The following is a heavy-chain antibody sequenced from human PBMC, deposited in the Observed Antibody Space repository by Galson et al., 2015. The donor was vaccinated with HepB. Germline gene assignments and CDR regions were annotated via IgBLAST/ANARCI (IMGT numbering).Heavy chain of an antibody. V-gene: IGHV1-46*01. Sequence: QSGAEVTKPGESLKISCKASGYTFTSYYMHWVRQAPGQGLEWMGIINPSGGSTSYAQKFQGRVTMTRDTSTSTVYMELSSLRSEDTAVYYCARDLAVVPAAQRIDYYYYYMDVWGKGTTVTVSS. J-gene: IGHJ6*03. D-gene: IGHD2-2*01. CDR3: ARDLAVVPAAQRIDYYYYYMDV. CDR2: INPSGGST. CDR1: GYTFTSYY.